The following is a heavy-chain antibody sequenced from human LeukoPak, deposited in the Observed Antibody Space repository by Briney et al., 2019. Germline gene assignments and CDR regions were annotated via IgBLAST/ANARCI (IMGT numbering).Heavy chain of an antibody. CDR3: AATYDSSGYYDAFDI. CDR1: GYTFTGYY. D-gene: IGHD3-22*01. J-gene: IGHJ3*02. V-gene: IGHV1-2*06. CDR2: INPNSGGT. Sequence: ASVKVSCKASGYTFTGYYMHWVRQAPGQGLEWMGRINPNSGGTNYAQKFQGRVTMTRDTSVSTAYMELSRLRSDDTAVYYCAATYDSSGYYDAFDIWGQGTMVTVSS.